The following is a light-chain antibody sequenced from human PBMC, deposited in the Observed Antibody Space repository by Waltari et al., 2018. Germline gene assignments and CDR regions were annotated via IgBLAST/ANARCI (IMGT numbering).Light chain of an antibody. J-gene: IGKJ4*01. CDR3: QQRRNWPLT. Sequence: EIVLTQSPATLSLSPGARATLSCRASHSVSRYLACYHQRPGQAPRLLIYDASNRATGSPAGFTGSGSETDFTLTISSLEPEDFAVDYCQQRRNWPLTFGGGTKVEIK. V-gene: IGKV3-11*01. CDR1: HSVSRY. CDR2: DAS.